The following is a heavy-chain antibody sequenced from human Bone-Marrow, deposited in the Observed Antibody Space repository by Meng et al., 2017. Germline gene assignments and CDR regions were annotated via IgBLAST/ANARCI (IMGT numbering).Heavy chain of an antibody. Sequence: GESLKISCEGSGFTFSNAYMTWVRQVPGKRLEWVGRIKSKTDGETIDYAAPVKGRFTISRDDSKNTVYLQMNSLNTEDTAVYYCSGHIDYWGQGTLVTVSS. J-gene: IGHJ4*02. CDR1: GFTFSNAY. CDR3: SGHIDY. D-gene: IGHD5-12*01. CDR2: IKSKTDGETI. V-gene: IGHV3-15*01.